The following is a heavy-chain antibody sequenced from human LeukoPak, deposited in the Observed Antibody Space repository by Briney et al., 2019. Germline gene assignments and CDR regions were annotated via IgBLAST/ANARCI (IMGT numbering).Heavy chain of an antibody. CDR1: GGTFSSYA. J-gene: IGHJ4*02. D-gene: IGHD6-13*01. Sequence: ASVKVSCKASGGTFSSYAISWVRQAPGQGVEWMGGIIPILGTANYAQKFQGRVTITADESTSTAYMELSSLRSEDTAVYYCARSRPIAAAGTFENGGEEYYFDYWGQGTLVTVSS. CDR2: IIPILGTA. V-gene: IGHV1-69*01. CDR3: ARSRPIAAAGTFENGGEEYYFDY.